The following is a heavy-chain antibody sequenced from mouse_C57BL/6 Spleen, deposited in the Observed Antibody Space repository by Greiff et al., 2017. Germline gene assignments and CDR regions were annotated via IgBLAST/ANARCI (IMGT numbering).Heavy chain of an antibody. CDR2: IYPGSGST. D-gene: IGHD2-5*01. Sequence: QVQLQQPGAELVKPGASVKMSCKASGYTFTSYWITWVKQRPGQGLEWIGDIYPGSGSTNYNEKFKSKATLTVDTSSSTAYMQLSSLTSEDSAVYYCARDYSNRFHGMDYWGQGTSVTVSS. V-gene: IGHV1-55*01. CDR1: GYTFTSYW. CDR3: ARDYSNRFHGMDY. J-gene: IGHJ4*01.